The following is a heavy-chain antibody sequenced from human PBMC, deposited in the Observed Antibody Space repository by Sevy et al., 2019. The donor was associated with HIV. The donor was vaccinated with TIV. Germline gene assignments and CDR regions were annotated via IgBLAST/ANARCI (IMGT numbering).Heavy chain of an antibody. CDR1: GFTFRSYW. Sequence: GGSLRLSCAVSGFTFRSYWMSWVRQAPGKGLEWVSVIYSGEYTYYADSVKGRFTISRDISKNTLNLQMNSLRAEDTAIYYCATTSTPLYYYALDVWGQGTTVTVSS. CDR3: ATTSTPLYYYALDV. D-gene: IGHD1-26*01. V-gene: IGHV3-53*01. CDR2: IYSGEYT. J-gene: IGHJ6*02.